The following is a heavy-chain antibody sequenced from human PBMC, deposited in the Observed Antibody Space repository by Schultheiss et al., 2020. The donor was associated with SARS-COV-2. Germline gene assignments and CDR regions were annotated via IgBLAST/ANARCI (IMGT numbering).Heavy chain of an antibody. CDR3: ASGSYCGGDCYSADFDY. D-gene: IGHD2-21*02. J-gene: IGHJ4*02. Sequence: GGSLRLSCAASGFTVSSNYMSWVRQAPGKGLEWVSVIYSGGSTYYADSVKGRFTISRDNSKNTLYLQMNSLRAEDTAVYYCASGSYCGGDCYSADFDYWGQGTLVTVSS. CDR1: GFTVSSNY. CDR2: IYSGGST. V-gene: IGHV3-53*01.